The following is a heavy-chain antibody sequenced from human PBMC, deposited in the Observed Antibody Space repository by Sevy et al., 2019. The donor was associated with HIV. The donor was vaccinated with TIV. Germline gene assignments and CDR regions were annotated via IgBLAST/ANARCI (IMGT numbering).Heavy chain of an antibody. V-gene: IGHV3-15*01. CDR1: GFTFSNAW. J-gene: IGHJ3*02. CDR3: TTDGGGVHGAFDI. Sequence: GGSLRLSCAASGFTFSNAWMSWVRQAPGKGLEWFARIKSKADGATTGYAAPVKGRFTISRDDSKNTLYLQMNSLKTEDTAVYYCTTDGGGVHGAFDIWGQGTMVTVSS. D-gene: IGHD3-16*01. CDR2: IKSKADGATT.